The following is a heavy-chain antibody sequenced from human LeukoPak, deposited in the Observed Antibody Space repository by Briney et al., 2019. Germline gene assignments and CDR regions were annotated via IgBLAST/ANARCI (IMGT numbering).Heavy chain of an antibody. CDR3: ARDWVGGPYYYYGMDV. Sequence: GGSLRLSCAASGFTFSSYEMNWVRQAPGKGLEWVSYISSSGSTTYYADSVKGRFTISRDNAKNSLYLQMNSLRAEDTAVYYCARDWVGGPYYYYGMDVWGKGTTVTVSS. CDR1: GFTFSSYE. V-gene: IGHV3-48*03. D-gene: IGHD1-26*01. J-gene: IGHJ6*04. CDR2: ISSSGSTT.